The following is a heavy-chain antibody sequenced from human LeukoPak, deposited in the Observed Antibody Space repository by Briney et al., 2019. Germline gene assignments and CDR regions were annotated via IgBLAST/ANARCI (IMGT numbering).Heavy chain of an antibody. CDR3: ARDRGNGDYGDYFDS. J-gene: IGHJ4*02. D-gene: IGHD4-17*01. V-gene: IGHV4-61*02. CDR1: GDSITRGTYY. Sequence: SQTLSLTCTVSGDSITRGTYYWNWIRQPAGKGLEWIGRIHTSSRVNYNPSLKSRVTISIDTSRNLVSLRLTSVTAADAAVYYCARDRGNGDYGDYFDSWGQGTLVSVSS. CDR2: IHTSSRV.